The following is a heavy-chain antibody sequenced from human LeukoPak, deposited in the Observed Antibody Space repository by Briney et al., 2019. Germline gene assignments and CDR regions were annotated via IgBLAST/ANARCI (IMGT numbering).Heavy chain of an antibody. D-gene: IGHD3-22*01. V-gene: IGHV3-66*01. J-gene: IGHJ6*03. Sequence: GGSLRLSCAASGFTVSSNYMSWVRQAPGKGLEWVSVIYSGGSTYYADSVKGRFTISRDNSKNTLYLQMNSLRAEDTAVYYCAKVNGSGYYGYYYYYYYMDVWGKGTTVTVSS. CDR3: AKVNGSGYYGYYYYYYYMDV. CDR2: IYSGGST. CDR1: GFTVSSNY.